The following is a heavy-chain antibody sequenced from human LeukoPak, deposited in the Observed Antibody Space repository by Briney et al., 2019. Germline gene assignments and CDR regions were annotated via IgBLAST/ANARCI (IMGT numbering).Heavy chain of an antibody. D-gene: IGHD2-2*01. V-gene: IGHV3-7*01. CDR1: GFTFSNDW. Sequence: GGSLRLSCAASGFTFSNDWMCWVRQAPGKGREWVANIKQDESKKYYADSVKGRFTISRDNAKNSLYLQMSSLTAEDTAIYYCARDHAYRADYWGQGTLVTVSS. CDR2: IKQDESKK. CDR3: ARDHAYRADY. J-gene: IGHJ4*02.